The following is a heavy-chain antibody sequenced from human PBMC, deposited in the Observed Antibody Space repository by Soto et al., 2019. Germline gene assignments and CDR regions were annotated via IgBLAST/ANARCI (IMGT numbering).Heavy chain of an antibody. J-gene: IGHJ4*02. CDR2: IGHEGNYT. Sequence: QVQLVDSGGSVVQPGRSQRLSCAASAFAFGVYGMHWVRQAPGKGLEWVAVIGHEGNYTHYADSVKGRFTISRDNARNTLYLQMDSRSVDDTAVYFCAREFQVGRTFDYWGQGTLVTVSS. V-gene: IGHV3-33*01. CDR3: AREFQVGRTFDY. D-gene: IGHD1-26*01. CDR1: AFAFGVYG.